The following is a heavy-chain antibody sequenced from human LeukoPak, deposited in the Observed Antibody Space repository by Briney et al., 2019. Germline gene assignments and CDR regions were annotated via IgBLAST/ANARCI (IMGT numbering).Heavy chain of an antibody. CDR1: GFTFGDYA. Sequence: GGSLRLSCTASGFTFGDYAMSWVRQAPGKGLEWVSVIYSGGSTYYADSVKGRFTISRDNSKNTLYLQMNSLRAEDTAVYYCARDTLIGGAFDIWGQGTMVTVSS. CDR2: IYSGGST. CDR3: ARDTLIGGAFDI. V-gene: IGHV3-66*01. D-gene: IGHD2/OR15-2a*01. J-gene: IGHJ3*02.